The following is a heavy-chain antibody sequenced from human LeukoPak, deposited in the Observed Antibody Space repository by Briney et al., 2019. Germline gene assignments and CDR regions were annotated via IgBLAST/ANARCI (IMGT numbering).Heavy chain of an antibody. CDR3: ARALQKASSSGSHFDY. CDR1: GFTFSTYS. CDR2: ISSSSRYI. Sequence: GGSLRLSCSASGFTFSTYSINWVRQAPGKGLEWVSSISSSSRYIYYADSVKGRFTISRDNAKNSLYLQMNSLRAEDTAVYYCARALQKASSSGSHFDYWGQGTLVTVSS. D-gene: IGHD3-22*01. V-gene: IGHV3-21*01. J-gene: IGHJ4*02.